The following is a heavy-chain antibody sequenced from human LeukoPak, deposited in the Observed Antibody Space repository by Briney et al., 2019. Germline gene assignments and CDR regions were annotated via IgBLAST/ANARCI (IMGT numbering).Heavy chain of an antibody. CDR2: ISYDGSNE. CDR3: ASAGMDV. Sequence: GGSLRLSCAASGFTFSSYVMHWVRQAPGKGLEWVAIISYDGSNEYYADSVKGRFTISRDNSKNTLYLQMNSLRADDTAVYYCASAGMDVWGKGTTVTISS. V-gene: IGHV3-30*04. J-gene: IGHJ6*04. CDR1: GFTFSSYV.